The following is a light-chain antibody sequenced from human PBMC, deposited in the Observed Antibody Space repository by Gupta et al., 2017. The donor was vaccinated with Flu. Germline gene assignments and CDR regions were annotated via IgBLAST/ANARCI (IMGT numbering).Light chain of an antibody. J-gene: IGLJ3*02. CDR2: AEG. Sequence: RVTISCIGSSSNIGANYDVHWYHHVPGTAPKFLMNAEGNRPSGVPDRFSASKSGTSASLDISGLQVEDEADYYCQSYDVSGFVVFGGGTKLTVL. CDR3: QSYDVSGFVV. CDR1: SSNIGANYD. V-gene: IGLV1-40*01.